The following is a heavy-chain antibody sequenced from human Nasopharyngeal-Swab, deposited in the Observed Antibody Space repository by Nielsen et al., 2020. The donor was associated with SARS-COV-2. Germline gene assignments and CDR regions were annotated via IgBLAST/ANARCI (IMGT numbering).Heavy chain of an antibody. CDR2: IRHLGAA. J-gene: IGHJ6*03. Sequence: SETMSLTCAVYGGTLSDNYWDWVRQSPGKGLEWIGEIRHLGAANYKSSLKSRVVLSVDSSKSQLSLRPTSVTAADTGVYYCVRCYRTWSFPSSYYYYHMDVWGQGTTVTVSS. V-gene: IGHV4-34*01. CDR1: GGTLSDNY. CDR3: VRCYRTWSFPSSYYYYHMDV. D-gene: IGHD3-10*01.